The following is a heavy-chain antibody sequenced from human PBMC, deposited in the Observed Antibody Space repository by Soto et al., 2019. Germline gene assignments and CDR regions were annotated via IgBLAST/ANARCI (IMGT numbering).Heavy chain of an antibody. V-gene: IGHV3-73*01. CDR3: TRRAVAMAGYGRDV. CDR2: IRSIANSYAT. D-gene: IGHD6-19*01. CDR1: GFTFSGSA. J-gene: IGHJ6*02. Sequence: PGESLRLSCAASGFTFSGSAMHWVRQASGKGLEWVGRIRSIANSYATAYAASVKGRFTISRDDSKNTAYLQMNSLKTEDTAVYYCTRRAVAMAGYGRDVWGQGTTVTVSS.